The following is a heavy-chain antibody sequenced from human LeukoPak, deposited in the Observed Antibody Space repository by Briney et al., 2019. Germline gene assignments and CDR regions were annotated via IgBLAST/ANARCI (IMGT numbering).Heavy chain of an antibody. Sequence: GGSLRLSCAASGFTFSSYAMHWVRQAPGKGPEYVSAISSNGGSTYYANSVKGRFTISRDNSKNTLYLQMGSLRAEDMAVYYCARVGGSVYYYYYGMDVWGQGTTVTVSS. CDR3: ARVGGSVYYYYYGMDV. J-gene: IGHJ6*02. CDR1: GFTFSSYA. CDR2: ISSNGGST. V-gene: IGHV3-64*01. D-gene: IGHD1-26*01.